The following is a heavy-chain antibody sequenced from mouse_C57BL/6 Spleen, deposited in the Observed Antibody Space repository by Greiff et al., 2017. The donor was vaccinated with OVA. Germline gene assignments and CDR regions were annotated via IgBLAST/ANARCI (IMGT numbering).Heavy chain of an antibody. CDR2: IYPSDSET. Sequence: QVQLQQPGAELVRPGSSVKLSCKASGYTFTSYWMDWVKQRPGQGLEWIGNIYPSDSETHYNQKFKDKATLTVDKSSSTAYMQLSSLTSEDSAVYDCARDYGSGYGFAYWGKGTLVTVSA. D-gene: IGHD1-1*01. V-gene: IGHV1-61*01. J-gene: IGHJ3*01. CDR1: GYTFTSYW. CDR3: ARDYGSGYGFAY.